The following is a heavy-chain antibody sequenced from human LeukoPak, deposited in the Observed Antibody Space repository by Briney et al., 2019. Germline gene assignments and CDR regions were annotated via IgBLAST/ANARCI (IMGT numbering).Heavy chain of an antibody. CDR2: INSDGSST. V-gene: IGHV3-74*01. CDR1: GFTFSGYW. CDR3: VRGRTSFDP. J-gene: IGHJ5*02. D-gene: IGHD1-14*01. Sequence: GGSLRLSCAASGFTFSGYWMHWVRQAPGKGLVWVSRINSDGSSTTYADSVKGRFTISRDNAKNTLYLQMYSLRAEDAAVYYCVRGRTSFDPWGQGTLVTVSS.